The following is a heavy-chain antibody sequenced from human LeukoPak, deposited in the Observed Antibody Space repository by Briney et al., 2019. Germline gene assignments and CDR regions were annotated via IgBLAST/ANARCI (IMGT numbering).Heavy chain of an antibody. J-gene: IGHJ4*02. CDR3: ARPPSRGYSSSFEY. CDR2: IYPDESNI. V-gene: IGHV5-51*01. CDR1: GYSFPTYW. D-gene: IGHD2-2*03. Sequence: GESLKISCKGSGYSFPTYWIAWVRQMPGKGLEWMGIIYPDESNIRYSPSFQGQVTISADKSISTAYLQWSSLKASDTAMYYCARPPSRGYSSSFEYWGQGALVTVSS.